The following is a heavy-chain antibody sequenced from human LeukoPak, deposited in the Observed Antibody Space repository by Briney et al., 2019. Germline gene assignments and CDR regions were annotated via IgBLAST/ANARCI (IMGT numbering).Heavy chain of an antibody. CDR2: ISYDGNNK. CDR3: AKNFADIRAVDR. V-gene: IGHV3-30*18. D-gene: IGHD3-3*02. Sequence: PGGSLRLSCAASGFTFSSYGMHWVRQAPGKGLEWVAPISYDGNNKYYADSVKGRFTISRDNSKNTLYLQMNSLRPEDTAVYYCAKNFADIRAVDRWGQGTLVTVSS. CDR1: GFTFSSYG. J-gene: IGHJ4*02.